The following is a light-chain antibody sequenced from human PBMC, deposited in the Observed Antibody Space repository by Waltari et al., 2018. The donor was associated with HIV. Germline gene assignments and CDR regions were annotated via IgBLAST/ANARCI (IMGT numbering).Light chain of an antibody. CDR3: QSYDNSLSGVVV. V-gene: IGLV1-40*01. CDR2: GNS. Sequence: QSVLTQPPSVSGAPGQRVTISCTGSSSNIGAGYAVHWYQQLPGTAPKLLIYGNSNRPSGVPYRFSGSKSGTSASLAITGLQAEDEADYYCQSYDNSLSGVVVFGGGTKLTVL. J-gene: IGLJ2*01. CDR1: SSNIGAGYA.